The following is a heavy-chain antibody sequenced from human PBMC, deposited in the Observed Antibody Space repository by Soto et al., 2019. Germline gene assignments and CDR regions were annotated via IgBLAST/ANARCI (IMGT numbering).Heavy chain of an antibody. Sequence: GGSLRLSCAASGFTFSSYGMHWVRQAPGKGLEWVAVISYDGSNKYYADSVKGRFTISRDNSKNTLYLQMNSLRAEDTAVYYCAKGVVVVPAAILGVRDYFDYWGQGTLVTVSS. D-gene: IGHD2-2*02. CDR2: ISYDGSNK. J-gene: IGHJ4*02. V-gene: IGHV3-30*18. CDR3: AKGVVVVPAAILGVRDYFDY. CDR1: GFTFSSYG.